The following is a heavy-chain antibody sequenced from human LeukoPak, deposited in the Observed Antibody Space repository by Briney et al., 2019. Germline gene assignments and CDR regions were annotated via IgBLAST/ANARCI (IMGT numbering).Heavy chain of an antibody. J-gene: IGHJ4*02. D-gene: IGHD3-10*01. V-gene: IGHV1-69*05. CDR1: GGTFSSYA. CDR3: ARMWFGDGLFAPLYYFDY. Sequence: VKVSCKASGGTFSSYAISWVRQAPGQALEWMGGIIPIFGTANYAQKFQGRVTITTDESTSTAYMELSSLRSEDTAVYYCARMWFGDGLFAPLYYFDYWGQGTLVTVSS. CDR2: IIPIFGTA.